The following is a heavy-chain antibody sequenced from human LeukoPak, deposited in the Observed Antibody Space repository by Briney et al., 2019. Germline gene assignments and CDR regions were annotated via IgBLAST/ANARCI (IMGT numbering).Heavy chain of an antibody. D-gene: IGHD1-26*01. Sequence: GASVKVSCKASGYTFTSYAMHWVRQAPGQRLEWVGWINAGNGNTKYSQKFQGRVTITRDTSASTAYMELSSLRSEDTAVYYCARDLSGSYHGIDYWGQGTLVTVSS. CDR3: ARDLSGSYHGIDY. CDR1: GYTFTSYA. V-gene: IGHV1-3*01. CDR2: INAGNGNT. J-gene: IGHJ4*02.